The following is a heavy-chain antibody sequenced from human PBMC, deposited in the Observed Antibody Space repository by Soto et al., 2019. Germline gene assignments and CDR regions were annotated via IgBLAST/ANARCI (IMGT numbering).Heavy chain of an antibody. J-gene: IGHJ4*02. Sequence: SGPTLVNPTQTLTLTCTFSGFSLSTSGVGVGWIRQPPGKALEWLALIYWNDDKRYSPSLKSRLTITKDTSKNQVVLTMTNMDPVDTATYYCARRIAARHTLDYWGQGTLVTVS. CDR2: IYWNDDK. CDR3: ARRIAARHTLDY. V-gene: IGHV2-5*01. D-gene: IGHD6-6*01. CDR1: GFSLSTSGVG.